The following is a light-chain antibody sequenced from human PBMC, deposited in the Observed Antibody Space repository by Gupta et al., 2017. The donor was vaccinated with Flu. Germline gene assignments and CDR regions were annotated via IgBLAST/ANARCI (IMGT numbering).Light chain of an antibody. J-gene: IGLJ2*01. CDR1: SSDVGGYNY. CDR3: SSYTSSDTVV. CDR2: DVS. V-gene: IGLV2-14*03. Sequence: SITISCTGSSSDVGGYNYVSWYQQYPGKAPKLMIYDVSNRPSGVSNRFSGSKSANTASLTISGLQAEDEADYYCSSYTSSDTVVFGGGTKLTVL.